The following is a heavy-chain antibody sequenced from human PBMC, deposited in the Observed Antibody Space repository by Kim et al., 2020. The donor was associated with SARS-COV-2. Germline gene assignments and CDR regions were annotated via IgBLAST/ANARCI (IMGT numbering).Heavy chain of an antibody. CDR3: ARDRTVEVPEDWFDS. V-gene: IGHV3-23*01. D-gene: IGHD2-2*01. Sequence: ADSVKGRFTTSRDNSNNRLYLQMNSLRAEDTALYYCARDRTVEVPEDWFDSWGQGTLVTVSA. J-gene: IGHJ5*01.